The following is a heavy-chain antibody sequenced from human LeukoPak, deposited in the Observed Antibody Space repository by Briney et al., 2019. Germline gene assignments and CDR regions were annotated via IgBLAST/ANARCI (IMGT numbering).Heavy chain of an antibody. CDR3: ARDREQQLVPDY. J-gene: IGHJ4*02. V-gene: IGHV1-18*01. D-gene: IGHD6-13*01. CDR1: GYTFTSYG. Sequence: ASVKVSCKASGYTFTSYGISWVRQAPGQGLEWMGWISAYNGNTNYAQKLQGRVTMTTDTSTSTAYMELRSLRSDDTAVYNCARDREQQLVPDYWGQGTLVTVSS. CDR2: ISAYNGNT.